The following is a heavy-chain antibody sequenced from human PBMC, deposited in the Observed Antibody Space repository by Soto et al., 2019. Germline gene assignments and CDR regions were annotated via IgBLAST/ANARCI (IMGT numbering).Heavy chain of an antibody. V-gene: IGHV4-31*03. CDR1: VASISSGGYY. Sequence: PSETLSLTCTVSVASISSGGYYWSWILQHPGKGLEWIGYIYYSGSTYYSPSLRSRVTISVDTSKNQFSLNLRSVTAADTAVFYCAVSMVTFGGIIAPFDYWGQGALVTVSS. J-gene: IGHJ4*02. CDR2: IYYSGST. D-gene: IGHD3-16*02. CDR3: AVSMVTFGGIIAPFDY.